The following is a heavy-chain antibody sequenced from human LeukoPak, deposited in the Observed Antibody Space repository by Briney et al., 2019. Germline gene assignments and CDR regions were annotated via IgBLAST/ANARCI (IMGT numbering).Heavy chain of an antibody. CDR1: GFTFSSYA. CDR3: AKDLGATPYYFDY. D-gene: IGHD1-26*01. V-gene: IGHV3-23*01. CDR2: ISGSGGST. Sequence: SGGSLRLSCAASGFTFSSYAMSWVRQAPGKGLEWVSAISGSGGSTYYADSVKGRFTISRDNSKNTLYLQMNSLRAEDTAVYYCAKDLGATPYYFDYWGQGTLVTVSS. J-gene: IGHJ4*02.